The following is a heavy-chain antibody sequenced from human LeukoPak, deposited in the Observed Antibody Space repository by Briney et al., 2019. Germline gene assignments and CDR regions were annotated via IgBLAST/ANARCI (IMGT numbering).Heavy chain of an antibody. CDR2: ISPYNDDT. CDR3: ARSGSGYNPIDF. V-gene: IGHV1-18*01. CDR1: GYTFSSSG. J-gene: IGHJ4*02. D-gene: IGHD5-12*01. Sequence: ASVKVSCKASGYTFSSSGISWVRRAPGQGLEWMGWISPYNDDTRYEQTLQGRVTMTTDTSTSTVYMELRSLRSDDTAVYYCARSGSGYNPIDFWGQGTRVTVSS.